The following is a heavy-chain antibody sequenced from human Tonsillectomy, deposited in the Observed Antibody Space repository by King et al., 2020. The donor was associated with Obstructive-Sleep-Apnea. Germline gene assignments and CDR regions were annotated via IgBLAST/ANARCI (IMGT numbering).Heavy chain of an antibody. Sequence: VQLVQSGGGLVQPGGSLRLSCAASGFTVSSYAMNWVRQAPGKGLEWVSGISGSGGSTYYADSVKGRFTISRDNSKDTLYLQMNSLRAEDTAVYYCAKDERVGDSPGNAFDIWGQGTMVTVFS. CDR3: AKDERVGDSPGNAFDI. CDR2: ISGSGGST. V-gene: IGHV3-23*04. D-gene: IGHD4-17*01. CDR1: GFTVSSYA. J-gene: IGHJ3*02.